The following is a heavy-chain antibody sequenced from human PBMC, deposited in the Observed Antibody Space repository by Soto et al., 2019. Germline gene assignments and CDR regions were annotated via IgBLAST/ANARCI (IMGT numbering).Heavy chain of an antibody. V-gene: IGHV5-51*01. CDR2: IYPGDSDT. D-gene: IGHD6-13*01. J-gene: IGHJ3*02. CDR3: ARLLRVAAAGTKDAFDI. CDR1: GYSFNNYW. Sequence: PGESLKISCKGSGYSFNNYWVAWVRQTPGRGLEWMGIIYPGDSDTRYSPSFQGQVTISADKSHSTAYLQWSSLKASDTAMYYCARLLRVAAAGTKDAFDIWGQGTMVTVSS.